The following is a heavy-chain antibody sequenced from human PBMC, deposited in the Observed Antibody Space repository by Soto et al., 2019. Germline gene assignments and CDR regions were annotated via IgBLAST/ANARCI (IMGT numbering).Heavy chain of an antibody. CDR3: TRAGSYRFDY. V-gene: IGHV3-74*01. J-gene: IGHJ4*02. D-gene: IGHD1-26*01. CDR2: INSDGTTI. Sequence: EVQLVESGGDLIQPGGSLRISCAASGFTFSTSWMHWVLQTPGEGLAWVSRINSDGTTINYADSVKGRFTISRDNAKNTLYLQMNRLRADDTAVYYCTRAGSYRFDYWGQGTLVTVSS. CDR1: GFTFSTSW.